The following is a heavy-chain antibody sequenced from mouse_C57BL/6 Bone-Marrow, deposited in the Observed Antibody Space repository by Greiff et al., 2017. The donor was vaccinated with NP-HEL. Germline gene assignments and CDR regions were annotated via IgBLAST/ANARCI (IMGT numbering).Heavy chain of an antibody. Sequence: QVTLKESGPGILQSSQTLSLTCSFSGFSLSTSGMGVSWIRQPSGKGLEWLAHIYWDDDKRYNPSLKSRLTISKDTSRNQVFLKITSVDTADTATYYCARRALYGNYLAYWGQGTLVTVSA. CDR1: GFSLSTSGMG. D-gene: IGHD2-1*01. J-gene: IGHJ3*01. CDR2: IYWDDDK. CDR3: ARRALYGNYLAY. V-gene: IGHV8-12*01.